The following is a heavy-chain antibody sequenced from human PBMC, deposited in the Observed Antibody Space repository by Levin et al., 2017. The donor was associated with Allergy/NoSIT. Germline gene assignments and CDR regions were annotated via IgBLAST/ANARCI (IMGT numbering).Heavy chain of an antibody. CDR3: ARDLAPAGGSSGYLDDYYYGMDV. J-gene: IGHJ6*02. V-gene: IGHV1-18*01. CDR2: ISAYNGNT. Sequence: ASVKVSCKASGYTFTSYGISWVRQAPGQGLEWMGWISAYNGNTNYAQKLQGRVTMTTDTSTSTAYMELRSLRSDDTAVYYCARDLAPAGGSSGYLDDYYYGMDVWGQGTTVTVSS. CDR1: GYTFTSYG. D-gene: IGHD3-22*01.